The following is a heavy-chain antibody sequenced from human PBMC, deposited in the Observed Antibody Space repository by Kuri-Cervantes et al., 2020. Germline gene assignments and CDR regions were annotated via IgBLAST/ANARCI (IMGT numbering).Heavy chain of an antibody. V-gene: IGHV3-13*01. CDR1: GFTFSSYD. CDR2: IGTAGDT. CDR3: ARRPGANDSSGYYQSYYYYYGMDV. D-gene: IGHD3-22*01. Sequence: GGSLRLSCAASGFTFSSYDMHWVRQATGKGLEWVSAIGTAGDTYYPGSVKGRFTISRENAKNSLYLQMNSLRSEDTAVYYCARRPGANDSSGYYQSYYYYYGMDVWGQGTTVTVSS. J-gene: IGHJ6*02.